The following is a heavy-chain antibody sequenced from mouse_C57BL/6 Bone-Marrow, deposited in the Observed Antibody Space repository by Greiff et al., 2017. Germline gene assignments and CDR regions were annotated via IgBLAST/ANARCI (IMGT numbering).Heavy chain of an antibody. CDR1: GYTFTSYW. CDR3: ARRAYYSNFFDY. CDR2: IYPSDSET. V-gene: IGHV1-61*01. D-gene: IGHD2-5*01. J-gene: IGHJ2*01. Sequence: QVQLKQSGAELVRPGSSVKLSCKASGYTFTSYWMDWVKQRPGQGLEWIGNIYPSDSETHYNQKFKDKATLTVDKSSSTAYMQLSSLTSEDSAVYYCARRAYYSNFFDYWGQGTTLTVSS.